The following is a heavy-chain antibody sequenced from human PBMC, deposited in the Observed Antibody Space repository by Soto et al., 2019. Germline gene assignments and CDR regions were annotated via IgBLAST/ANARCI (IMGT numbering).Heavy chain of an antibody. V-gene: IGHV3-74*01. CDR1: GFGFNSYW. CDR2: TNNDGSAT. CDR3: AREMATISLGAFDI. D-gene: IGHD5-12*01. J-gene: IGHJ3*02. Sequence: GGSLRLSCAASGFGFNSYWMHWVRQAAGKGLVWVSRTNNDGSATTYAVSVRGRFTSFRDNAKNTLFLQMTSLGVEDTAVYYCAREMATISLGAFDIWGEGTMVTVSS.